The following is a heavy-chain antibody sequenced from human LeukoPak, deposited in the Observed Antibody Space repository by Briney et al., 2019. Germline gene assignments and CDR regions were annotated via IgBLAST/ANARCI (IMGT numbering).Heavy chain of an antibody. CDR1: GFTFSGNW. CDR2: IKKDGTYR. Sequence: PGGSLRLSCVVSGFTFSGNWMHWVRQGPGKGLMCVARIKKDGTYRDYADSVKGRSTISRDNAKNTLFLQMDSLRDEDTAVYYCARDDDAYGIDYWGQGTLVTVSS. J-gene: IGHJ4*02. V-gene: IGHV3-74*01. CDR3: ARDDDAYGIDY. D-gene: IGHD3-16*01.